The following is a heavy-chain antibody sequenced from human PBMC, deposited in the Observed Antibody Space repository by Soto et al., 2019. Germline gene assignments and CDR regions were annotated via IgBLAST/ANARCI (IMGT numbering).Heavy chain of an antibody. CDR2: IYYSGST. CDR1: GGSSNDYY. CDR3: ARAGYSYAEYYFDY. D-gene: IGHD5-18*01. V-gene: IGHV4-30-4*01. Sequence: PSQTLCLTCTVSGGSSNDYYWSWIRQPPGKGLEWIGYIYYSGSTYYNPSLKSRVTISVDTSKNQFSLKLSSVTAADTAVYYCARAGYSYAEYYFDYWGQGTLVTVSS. J-gene: IGHJ4*02.